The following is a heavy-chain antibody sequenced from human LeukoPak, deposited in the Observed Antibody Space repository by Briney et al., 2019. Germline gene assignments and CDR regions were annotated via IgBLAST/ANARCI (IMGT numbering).Heavy chain of an antibody. V-gene: IGHV5-51*01. D-gene: IGHD3-22*01. CDR3: AGDYYDSSGPLYFQH. J-gene: IGHJ1*01. Sequence: GESLKISCKGSGYSFTSYWIGWVRQMPGKGLKWMGIIYPGDSDTRYSPSFQGQVTISADKSISTAYLQWSSLKASDTAMYYCAGDYYDSSGPLYFQHWGQGTLVTVSS. CDR1: GYSFTSYW. CDR2: IYPGDSDT.